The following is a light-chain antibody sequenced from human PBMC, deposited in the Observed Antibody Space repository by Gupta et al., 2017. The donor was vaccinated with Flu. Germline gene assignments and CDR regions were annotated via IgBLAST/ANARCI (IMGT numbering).Light chain of an antibody. Sequence: DVVMTQSPLSLPVTLGQPASISCRSSQSLVYSDGNTYLNWFQQRPGRSPRRLLYKGSNRESAVLDRLSRSGSGGAFTLIIISMVAEDVVVYYCSQGSHWAQSFGGGTKVEIK. J-gene: IGKJ4*01. V-gene: IGKV2-30*01. CDR3: SQGSHWAQS. CDR1: QSLVYSDGNTY. CDR2: KGS.